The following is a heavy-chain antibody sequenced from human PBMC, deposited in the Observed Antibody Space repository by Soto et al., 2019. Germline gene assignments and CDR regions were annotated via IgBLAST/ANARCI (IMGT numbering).Heavy chain of an antibody. CDR3: ARPNTPYYGGNSGAVDI. CDR2: ISHDSDYT. CDR1: GFTFNDYY. Sequence: QVQLVESGGGLVKPGGSLRLSCAASGFTFNDYYMSWIRQAPGQGLEWVSYISHDSDYTSYADSVRGRFSISRDNAQKSLYLQINSLRAEDTALYYCARPNTPYYGGNSGAVDIWGQGTIVTVSS. J-gene: IGHJ3*02. V-gene: IGHV3-11*06. D-gene: IGHD4-17*01.